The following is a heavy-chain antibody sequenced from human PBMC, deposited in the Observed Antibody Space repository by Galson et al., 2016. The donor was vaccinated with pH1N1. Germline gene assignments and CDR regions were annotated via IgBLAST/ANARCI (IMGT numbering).Heavy chain of an antibody. Sequence: SLRLSCAASGFTFSSYSMNWVRQAPGKGLEWVSSISSSSSYIYYADSVKGRFSISRDNAKNSLYLQMNSLRSDDTAVYYCARDPWGSSSWYDYWGQGTLVTVSS. J-gene: IGHJ4*02. V-gene: IGHV3-21*04. D-gene: IGHD6-13*01. CDR2: ISSSSSYI. CDR1: GFTFSSYS. CDR3: ARDPWGSSSWYDY.